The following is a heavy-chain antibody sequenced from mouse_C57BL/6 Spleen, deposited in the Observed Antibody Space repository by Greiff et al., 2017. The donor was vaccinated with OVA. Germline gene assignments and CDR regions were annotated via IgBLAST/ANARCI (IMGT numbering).Heavy chain of an antibody. V-gene: IGHV2-2*01. D-gene: IGHD2-4*01. CDR2: IWSGGST. CDR1: GFSLTSYG. J-gene: IGHJ3*01. Sequence: QVQLQQSGPGLVQPSQSLSITCTVSGFSLTSYGVHWVRQSPGKGLEWLGVIWSGGSTDYNAAFISRLSISKDNSKSQVFFKMNGLQADDTAIYYCARPYDYDGFAYWGQGTLVTVSA. CDR3: ARPYDYDGFAY.